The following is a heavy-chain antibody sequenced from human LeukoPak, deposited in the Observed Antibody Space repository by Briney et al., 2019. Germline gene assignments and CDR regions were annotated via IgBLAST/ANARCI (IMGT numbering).Heavy chain of an antibody. Sequence: PGGSLRLSCAASGFTSSDYYMTWIRQAPGKGLEWVSYITSSGGTIDYADSVKGRFTISRDNAKNSLYLQMNSLRAEDTAIYYCARESYWSYDYWGQGTLVTVSS. J-gene: IGHJ4*02. V-gene: IGHV3-11*04. D-gene: IGHD1-7*01. CDR1: GFTSSDYY. CDR2: ITSSGGTI. CDR3: ARESYWSYDY.